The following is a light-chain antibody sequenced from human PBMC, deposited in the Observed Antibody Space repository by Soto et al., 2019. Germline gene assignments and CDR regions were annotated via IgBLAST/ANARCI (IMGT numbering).Light chain of an antibody. CDR1: LSVSVY. Sequence: IVMAQSPATLSLSPGESATLSCRTSLSVSVYLDWYQQKPGQAPSLLIYGASTRATGVPDGFSGTGCGTEFTLTISSLKSEDYAVYYCQQYKSWPPITFGQGTRLEIK. CDR2: GAS. J-gene: IGKJ5*01. CDR3: QQYKSWPPIT. V-gene: IGKV3-15*01.